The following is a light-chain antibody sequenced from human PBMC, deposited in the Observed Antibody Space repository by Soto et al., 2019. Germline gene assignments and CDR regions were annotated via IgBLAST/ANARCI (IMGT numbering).Light chain of an antibody. Sequence: EIVMTQSPATLSVSPGERATLSCRASQSVSSNLAWYQQKPGQAPRLLIYGASTRATGIPARFSGSGSGTEFTLTISSLQSEDFAVYYCQQYNNWPLFGQGTKVGIK. CDR1: QSVSSN. J-gene: IGKJ1*01. V-gene: IGKV3-15*01. CDR3: QQYNNWPL. CDR2: GAS.